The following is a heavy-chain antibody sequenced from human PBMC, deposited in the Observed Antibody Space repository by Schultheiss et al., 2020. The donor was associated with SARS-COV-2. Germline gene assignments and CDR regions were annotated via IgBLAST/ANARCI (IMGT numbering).Heavy chain of an antibody. J-gene: IGHJ6*02. D-gene: IGHD3-10*01. V-gene: IGHV4-59*02. CDR3: ARGRTGGYGMDV. CDR2: IYYSGST. CDR1: GGSVSGHY. Sequence: SQTLSLTCIVSGGSVSGHYWSWIRQPPGKGLEWIGYIYYSGSTNYNPSLKSRVTISVDTSKNQFSLKLSSVTAADTAVYYCARGRTGGYGMDVWGQGTTVTVSS.